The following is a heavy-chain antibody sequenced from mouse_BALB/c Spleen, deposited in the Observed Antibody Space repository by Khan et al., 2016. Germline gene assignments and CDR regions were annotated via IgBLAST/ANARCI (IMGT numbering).Heavy chain of an antibody. D-gene: IGHD3-1*01. CDR3: TRDSSGGFAY. CDR1: GFTFSSYT. V-gene: IGHV5-6-4*01. CDR2: ISSGGSYT. Sequence: EVELVESGGGLVKPGGSLKLSCAASGFTFSSYTMSWVRQTPEKRLVWVATISSGGSYTYYPDSVKGRFTISRDNAKNTLYLQMSSLKSEDTAMYYCTRDSSGGFAYWGQGTLVTVSA. J-gene: IGHJ3*01.